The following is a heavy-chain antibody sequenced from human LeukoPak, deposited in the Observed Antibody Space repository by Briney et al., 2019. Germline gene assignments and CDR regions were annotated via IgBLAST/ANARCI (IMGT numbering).Heavy chain of an antibody. D-gene: IGHD1-26*01. CDR1: GGSISSYY. CDR3: ARWHSGRYYYYYYYYMDV. V-gene: IGHV4-59*01. Sequence: TETLSLTCTVSGGSISSYYWSWIRQPPGKGLEWIGYIYYSGSTNYNPSLKSRVTISVDTSKNQFSLKLSSVTAADTAVYYCARWHSGRYYYYYYYYMDVWGKGTTVTVSS. J-gene: IGHJ6*03. CDR2: IYYSGST.